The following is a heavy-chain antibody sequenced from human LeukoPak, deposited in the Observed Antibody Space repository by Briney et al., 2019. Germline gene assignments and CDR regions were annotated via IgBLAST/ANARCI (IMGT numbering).Heavy chain of an antibody. Sequence: ASVKVSCKASGYTFTSYGISWVRQAPGQGLEWMGWISAYNGNTNYAQKLQGRVTMTTDTSTSTAYMELRSLRSDDTAVYYCARDSEPYCSSTSCYPLPDYWGQGTLVTVSS. J-gene: IGHJ4*02. D-gene: IGHD2-2*01. V-gene: IGHV1-18*01. CDR3: ARDSEPYCSSTSCYPLPDY. CDR1: GYTFTSYG. CDR2: ISAYNGNT.